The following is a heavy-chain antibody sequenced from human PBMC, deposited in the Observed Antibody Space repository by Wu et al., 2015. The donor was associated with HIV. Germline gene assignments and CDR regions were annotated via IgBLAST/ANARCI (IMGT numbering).Heavy chain of an antibody. J-gene: IGHJ4*02. V-gene: IGHV1-2*02. D-gene: IGHD3-3*01. CDR2: INPNSGGT. CDR3: ARVGLRIFGVGYWAT. CDR1: GYTFTGYY. Sequence: QVQLVQSGAEVKKPGASVKVSCKASGYTFTGYYMHWVRQAPGQGLEWMGWINPNSGGTNYAQKFQGRVTMTRDTSISTAYMELSRLRSDDTAVYYCARVGLRIFGVGYWATWGQGTLVTVSS.